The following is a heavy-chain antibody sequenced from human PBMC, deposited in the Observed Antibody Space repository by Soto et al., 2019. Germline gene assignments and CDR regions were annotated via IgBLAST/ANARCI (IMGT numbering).Heavy chain of an antibody. V-gene: IGHV1-18*01. D-gene: IGHD2-2*01. CDR2: ISAYNGNS. CDR1: GYTFSNYG. Sequence: ASVKVSCKASGYTFSNYGITWVRQAPGQGLEWMGWISAYNGNSNYAQKYEGRVTMTTDTSTSTAYMELSSLRSDDTAVYYCARIADCSTTSCSFPSRFHVRGYYYYYGLDVWGQGTTVTVSS. CDR3: ARIADCSTTSCSFPSRFHVRGYYYYYGLDV. J-gene: IGHJ6*02.